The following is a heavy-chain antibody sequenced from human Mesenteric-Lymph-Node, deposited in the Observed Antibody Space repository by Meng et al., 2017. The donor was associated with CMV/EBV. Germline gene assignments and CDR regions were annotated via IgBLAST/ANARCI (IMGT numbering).Heavy chain of an antibody. CDR3: AKNRVPYY. J-gene: IGHJ4*02. D-gene: IGHD3-10*01. CDR1: GYSISSGYY. Sequence: SETLSLTCTVSGYSISSGYYWGWIRQPPGKGLEWIGHIYYSGSTNYNPSLKSRVTISVDTSNNQFFLRLTSLTAADTAVYYCAKNRVPYYWGQGALVTVSS. CDR2: IYYSGST. V-gene: IGHV4-38-2*02.